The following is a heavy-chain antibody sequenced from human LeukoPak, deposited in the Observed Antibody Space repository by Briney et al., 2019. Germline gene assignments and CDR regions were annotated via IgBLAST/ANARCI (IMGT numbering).Heavy chain of an antibody. CDR2: ISSSGGST. J-gene: IGHJ4*02. V-gene: IGHV3-23*01. Sequence: GGSLRLSCAASGFTFSSYAMSWVRQAPGKGLEWVSAISSSGGSTYYADSVKGRFTISRDNSKNTLYLQMNSLRAEDTAVYYCAKIATRYYYDSSGHRPMFDYWGQGTLVTVSS. D-gene: IGHD3-22*01. CDR1: GFTFSSYA. CDR3: AKIATRYYYDSSGHRPMFDY.